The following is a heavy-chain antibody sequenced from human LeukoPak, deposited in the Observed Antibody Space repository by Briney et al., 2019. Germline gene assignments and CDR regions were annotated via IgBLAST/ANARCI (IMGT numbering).Heavy chain of an antibody. V-gene: IGHV1-2*02. CDR3: ARDGWYISYMDV. CDR2: INPNNGGT. Sequence: GASVKVSCKASGYTSTGYYMHWVRQAPGQGLEWMGWINPNNGGTKYAQKFQGRVTMTRDTSISTAYMELTRLRSDDMAVYYCARDGWYISYMDVWGKGTTVTVSS. D-gene: IGHD6-19*01. J-gene: IGHJ6*03. CDR1: GYTSTGYY.